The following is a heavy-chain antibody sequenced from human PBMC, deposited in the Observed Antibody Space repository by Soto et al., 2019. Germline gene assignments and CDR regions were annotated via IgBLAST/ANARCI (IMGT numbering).Heavy chain of an antibody. V-gene: IGHV3-73*02. Sequence: EVQLVESGGGLVQPGGSLKLSCAASGFTFSGSAMHWVRQASGKGLEWVGRIRSKANSYATAYAASVKGRFTISRDDSKTTAYLQMNSLKTEDTAVYYCTRRDECSYGYFEEYWGQGTLVTVSS. J-gene: IGHJ4*02. CDR3: TRRDECSYGYFEEY. CDR2: IRSKANSYAT. CDR1: GFTFSGSA. D-gene: IGHD5-18*01.